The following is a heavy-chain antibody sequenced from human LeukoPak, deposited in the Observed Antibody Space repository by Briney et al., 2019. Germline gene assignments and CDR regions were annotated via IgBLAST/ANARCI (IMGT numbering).Heavy chain of an antibody. J-gene: IGHJ4*02. Sequence: GGSLRLSCAASGFTFSSYSMNWVRQAPGKGLEWVSSIGSSSSYIYYADSVKGRFTISRDNAKNSLYLQMNSLRAEDTAVYYCASHQTLYDSSGYYRDYWGQGTLVTVSS. CDR2: IGSSSSYI. CDR1: GFTFSSYS. V-gene: IGHV3-21*01. D-gene: IGHD3-22*01. CDR3: ASHQTLYDSSGYYRDY.